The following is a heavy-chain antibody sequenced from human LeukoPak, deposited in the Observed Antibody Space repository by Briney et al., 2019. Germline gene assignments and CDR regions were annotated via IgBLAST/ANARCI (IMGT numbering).Heavy chain of an antibody. CDR2: ISYDGSNK. CDR1: GFTFSSYW. J-gene: IGHJ4*02. V-gene: IGHV3-30-3*01. Sequence: GGSLRLSCAASGFTFSSYWMHWVRQAPGKGLEWVAVISYDGSNKYYADSVKGRFTISRDNSKNTLYLQMNSLRAEDTAVYYCARDGLLGYFDYWGQGTLVTVSS. D-gene: IGHD1-26*01. CDR3: ARDGLLGYFDY.